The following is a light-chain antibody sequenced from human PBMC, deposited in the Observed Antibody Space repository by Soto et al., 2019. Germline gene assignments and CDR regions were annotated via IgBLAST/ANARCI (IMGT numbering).Light chain of an antibody. Sequence: QSVLTQPASVFGSPGQSITISCTGTSSDVGGYYYVSWYQHHPGKAPKLMIYQVSNRPSGVSNRFSGSKSGNTASLTISGLQAEDEADYYCSSYTSSNTFYVFGTGTKVTVL. CDR3: SSYTSSNTFYV. V-gene: IGLV2-14*01. CDR1: SSDVGGYYY. J-gene: IGLJ1*01. CDR2: QVS.